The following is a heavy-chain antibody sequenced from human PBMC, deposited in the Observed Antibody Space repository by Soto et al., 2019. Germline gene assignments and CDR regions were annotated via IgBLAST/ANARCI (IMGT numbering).Heavy chain of an antibody. CDR2: ISTDNGNT. CDR1: GYSFTAYG. J-gene: IGHJ6*02. V-gene: IGHV1-18*01. CDR3: ARDVPDTNLFFYHYVMDV. Sequence: ASVKVSCKASGYSFTAYGISWVRQAPGQGLEWMGWISTDNGNTNYAHNLQGRVSMTTDPSTSTAYMELWSLGSDDTAVYYCARDVPDTNLFFYHYVMDVWGQGTTVTGSS. D-gene: IGHD2-21*01.